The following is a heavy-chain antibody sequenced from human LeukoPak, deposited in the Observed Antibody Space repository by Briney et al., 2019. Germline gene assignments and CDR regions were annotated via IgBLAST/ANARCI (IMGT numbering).Heavy chain of an antibody. CDR1: GGSISSNY. CDR2: IYYSGST. CDR3: ARRAYSSGYYYFDY. D-gene: IGHD3-22*01. V-gene: IGHV4-59*01. J-gene: IGHJ4*02. Sequence: SETLSLTCTVSGGSISSNYWSWIRQPPGEGLECVGYIYYSGSTIYNPSLKSRVTISVDTSKNQFSLKLSSVTAADTAVYYCARRAYSSGYYYFDYWGQGTLVTVSS.